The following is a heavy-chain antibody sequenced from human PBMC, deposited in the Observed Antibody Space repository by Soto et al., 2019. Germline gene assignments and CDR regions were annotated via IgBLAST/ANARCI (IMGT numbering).Heavy chain of an antibody. CDR3: ARGGSSWYNGGFDY. CDR1: GGSVSSGGYS. D-gene: IGHD6-13*01. CDR2: IYHSGST. J-gene: IGHJ4*02. V-gene: IGHV4-30-2*01. Sequence: PSETLSITCTVSGGSVSSGGYSWSWIRQPPGKGLEWIGYIYHSGSTYYNPSLKSRVTISVDRSKNQFSLKLSSVTAADTAVYYCARGGSSWYNGGFDYWGQGTLVTVSS.